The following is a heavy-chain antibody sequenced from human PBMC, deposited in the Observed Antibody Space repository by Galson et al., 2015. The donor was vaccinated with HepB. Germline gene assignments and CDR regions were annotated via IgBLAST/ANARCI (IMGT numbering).Heavy chain of an antibody. CDR1: GFTFSSYA. Sequence: SLRLSCAASGFTFSSYAMHWVRQAPGKGLEYVSAISSNGGSTYYANSVKGRFTISRDNSKNTLYLQMGSLRAEDMAVYYCARDNFFHYFDYWGQGTLVTVSS. V-gene: IGHV3-64*01. CDR3: ARDNFFHYFDY. CDR2: ISSNGGST. J-gene: IGHJ4*02. D-gene: IGHD1-20*01.